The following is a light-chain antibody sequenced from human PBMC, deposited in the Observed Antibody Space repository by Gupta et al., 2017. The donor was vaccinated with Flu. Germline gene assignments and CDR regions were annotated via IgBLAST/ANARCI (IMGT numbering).Light chain of an antibody. V-gene: IGKV1-39*01. CDR1: QNIRKF. J-gene: IGKJ5*01. CDR3: QQRYNLPQVT. CDR2: GVS. Sequence: DIQLTQSPSSLSASVGDRVTITCRASQNIRKFLNWYQQAPGRAPKLLIYGVSTLHSGVPTRFTGSGSETDFTLTITNVEPEDFATYYCQQRYNLPQVTFGQGTRLEMK.